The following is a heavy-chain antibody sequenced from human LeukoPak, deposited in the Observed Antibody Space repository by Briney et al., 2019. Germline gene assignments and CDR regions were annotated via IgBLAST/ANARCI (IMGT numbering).Heavy chain of an antibody. CDR1: GYTFTSYA. D-gene: IGHD2-2*01. CDR2: INTNTGNP. V-gene: IGHV7-4-1*02. J-gene: IGHJ5*02. CDR3: ARIQPQYQLPHNPFDP. Sequence: ASVKVSCKASGYTFTSYAMNWVRQAPGQGLEWMGWINTNTGNPTYAQGFPGRFVFSLDTSVSTAYLQISSLKAEDTAVYYCARIQPQYQLPHNPFDPWGQGTLVTVSS.